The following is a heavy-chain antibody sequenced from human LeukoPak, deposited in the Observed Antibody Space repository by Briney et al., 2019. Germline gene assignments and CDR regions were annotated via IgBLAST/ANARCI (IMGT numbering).Heavy chain of an antibody. CDR1: GGSISSGPYY. J-gene: IGHJ4*02. D-gene: IGHD3-22*01. Sequence: PSETLSLTCTVSGGSISSGPYYWSWIRQPAGKGLEWIGRIYSSGRTNYNPSLKSRVTISLDTSKNQISLKVSSVTAADTAVYYCARDWDYYDSSGYYTRPLYYFDYWGQGTLVTVSS. CDR2: IYSSGRT. CDR3: ARDWDYYDSSGYYTRPLYYFDY. V-gene: IGHV4-61*02.